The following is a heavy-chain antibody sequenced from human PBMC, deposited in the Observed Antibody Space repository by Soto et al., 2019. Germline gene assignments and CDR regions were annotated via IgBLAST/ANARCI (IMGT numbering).Heavy chain of an antibody. J-gene: IGHJ5*02. Sequence: QVQLVQSGAEVKKPGASVKVSCKASGYTFTSYAMHWVRQAPGQRLEWMGWINAGNGNTKYSQKFQGRVTITRDTGASTAYMELSSLRSEDTAVYYCARGCRGGDADWFDPWGQGTLVTVSS. CDR1: GYTFTSYA. CDR3: ARGCRGGDADWFDP. D-gene: IGHD2-21*02. V-gene: IGHV1-3*01. CDR2: INAGNGNT.